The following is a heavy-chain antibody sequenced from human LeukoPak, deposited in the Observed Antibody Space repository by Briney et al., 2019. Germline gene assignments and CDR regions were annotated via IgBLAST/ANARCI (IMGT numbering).Heavy chain of an antibody. V-gene: IGHV3-7*04. CDR2: IKQDGSKK. CDR3: TRVGYIDEGIDY. Sequence: PGVSLRLSCVASGFPFSSYWMTWVRQAPGKGLEWVANIKQDGSKKSYVDSVKGRFTISRDNAKNSLYLQMNSLRAEDTAIYYCTRVGYIDEGIDYWGQGTLVTVSS. D-gene: IGHD5-24*01. CDR1: GFPFSSYW. J-gene: IGHJ4*02.